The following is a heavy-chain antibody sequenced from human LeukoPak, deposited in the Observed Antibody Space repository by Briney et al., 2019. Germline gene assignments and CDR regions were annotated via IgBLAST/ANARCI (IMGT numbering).Heavy chain of an antibody. D-gene: IGHD2-15*01. CDR3: ASLEASASVY. CDR1: GFTFSSYG. V-gene: IGHV3-30*03. Sequence: PGGSLRLSCAASGFTFSSYGMHWVRQAPGKGLEWVAVISYDGSNKYYADSVKGRFTISRDNSRNILYLQMNSLRVEDTAVYYCASLEASASVYWGRGTLVIVSS. J-gene: IGHJ4*02. CDR2: ISYDGSNK.